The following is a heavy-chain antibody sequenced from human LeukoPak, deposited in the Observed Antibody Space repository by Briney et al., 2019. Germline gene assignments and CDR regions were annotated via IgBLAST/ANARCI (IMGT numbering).Heavy chain of an antibody. CDR1: GFTFDTYS. CDR2: ISSISSTYT. D-gene: IGHD3-22*01. V-gene: IGHV3-21*01. J-gene: IGHJ4*02. CDR3: ARAAPLGGWILVVTFPFDS. Sequence: GGSLRLSCAASGFTFDTYSMVWVRQAPGKGLEWVSSISSISSTYTYHADSVKGRFTISRDNAKNSLYLQMNSLRADDTAVYYCARAAPLGGWILVVTFPFDSWGQGTLVIVSS.